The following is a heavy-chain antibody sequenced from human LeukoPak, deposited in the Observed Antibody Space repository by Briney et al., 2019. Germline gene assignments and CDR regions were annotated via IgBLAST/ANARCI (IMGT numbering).Heavy chain of an antibody. Sequence: ASVKVSCKASGYTFTGYYMHWVRQAPGQGLEWMGWINPNSGGTNYAQKFQGRVTMTRDTSISTAYMELSRLRSDDTAVYYCARDGRERYYEFWSGYESWGQGTLVTVSS. CDR2: INPNSGGT. V-gene: IGHV1-2*02. J-gene: IGHJ5*02. D-gene: IGHD3-3*01. CDR1: GYTFTGYY. CDR3: ARDGRERYYEFWSGYES.